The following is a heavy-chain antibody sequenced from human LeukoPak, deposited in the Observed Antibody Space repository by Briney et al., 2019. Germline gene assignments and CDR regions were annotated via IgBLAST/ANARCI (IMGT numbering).Heavy chain of an antibody. CDR3: ARENTMVRGAFDAFDI. CDR1: GGSISGSY. CDR2: IYYSGST. V-gene: IGHV4-59*01. Sequence: SETLSLTCTVSGGSISGSYWSWIRQPPGKGLEWIGYIYYSGSTNYNPSLKSRVTILVDTSNNQFSLRLNSVTAADTAVYYCARENTMVRGAFDAFDIWGQRTMVTVSS. J-gene: IGHJ3*02. D-gene: IGHD3-10*01.